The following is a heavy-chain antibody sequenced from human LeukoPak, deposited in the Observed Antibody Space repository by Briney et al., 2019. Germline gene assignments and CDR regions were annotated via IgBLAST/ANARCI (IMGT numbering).Heavy chain of an antibody. J-gene: IGHJ6*03. CDR2: INHSGST. Sequence: PSETLSLTCAVYGGSFSGYYWSWIRQPPGKGLEWIGEINHSGSTNYNPSFKSRVTISVDTSKNQFSLKLSSVTAADTAVYYCARHRGSRYCSSTSCYAYYYYYYMDVWGKGTTVTISS. D-gene: IGHD2-2*01. CDR3: ARHRGSRYCSSTSCYAYYYYYYMDV. CDR1: GGSFSGYY. V-gene: IGHV4-34*01.